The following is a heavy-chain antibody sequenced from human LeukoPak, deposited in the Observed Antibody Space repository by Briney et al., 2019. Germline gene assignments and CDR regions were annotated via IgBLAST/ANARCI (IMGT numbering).Heavy chain of an antibody. CDR3: ARDFRAYYHFWSGYENIDY. CDR2: ISYDGSNK. Sequence: GGSLRLSCAASGFTFSSYAMRWVRQAPGKGLEWVAVISYDGSNKYYADPVKGRFTISRDNSKNTLYLQMNSLRAEDTAVYYCARDFRAYYHFWSGYENIDYWGQGTLVTVSS. CDR1: GFTFSSYA. J-gene: IGHJ4*02. V-gene: IGHV3-30-3*01. D-gene: IGHD3-3*01.